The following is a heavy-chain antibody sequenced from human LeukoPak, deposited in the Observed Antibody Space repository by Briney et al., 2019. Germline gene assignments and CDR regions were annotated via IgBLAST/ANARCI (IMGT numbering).Heavy chain of an antibody. D-gene: IGHD1-26*01. J-gene: IGHJ4*02. CDR3: AKEAWVYSGSFSD. CDR2: ISGSGGSI. V-gene: IGHV3-23*01. CDR1: GFTSSSQG. Sequence: PGGSLRLSCTASGFTSSSQGMSWVRQAPGKRLEWLSAISGSGGSIYYADSVKGRFTISRDNSKSTLYLQMDNLRVEDTALYYCAKEAWVYSGSFSDWGQGTVVTVSS.